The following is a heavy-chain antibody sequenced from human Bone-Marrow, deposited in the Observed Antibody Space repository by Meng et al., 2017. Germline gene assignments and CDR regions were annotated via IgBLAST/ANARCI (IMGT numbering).Heavy chain of an antibody. V-gene: IGHV3-66*01. Sequence: VQLVESGGGVVKPGRYLRLSCAAFGITGSSNYMSWVRQAPGKGLEWVSVIYSGGSTYYADSVKGRFTISRDNSKNTLYLQMNSLRAEDTAVYYCASSIATRPVADYWGQGTLVTVSS. CDR1: GITGSSNY. CDR3: ASSIATRPVADY. D-gene: IGHD6-6*01. CDR2: IYSGGST. J-gene: IGHJ4*02.